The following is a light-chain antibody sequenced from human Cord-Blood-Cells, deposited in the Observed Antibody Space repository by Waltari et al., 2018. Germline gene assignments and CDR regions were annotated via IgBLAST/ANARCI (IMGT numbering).Light chain of an antibody. CDR1: SSNLGSNY. CDR3: AAWDDSLSGVV. J-gene: IGLJ2*01. CDR2: RNK. Sequence: QSVLTQPPSASGTPGQRVTISCSGSSSNLGSNYVYWYQQLPGRAPKLLSYRNKQGHSGVPGRFSGSKSGTSGSLAISGLRSEDEADYYCAAWDDSLSGVVFGGGTKLTVL. V-gene: IGLV1-47*01.